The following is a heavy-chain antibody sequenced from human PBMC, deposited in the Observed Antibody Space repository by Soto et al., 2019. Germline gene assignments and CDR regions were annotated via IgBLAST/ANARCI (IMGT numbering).Heavy chain of an antibody. V-gene: IGHV1-18*01. D-gene: IGHD6-13*01. CDR3: ARDERVAAAGIYYFDY. J-gene: IGHJ4*02. CDR1: GYTFTSYG. Sequence: GASVKVSCKASGYTFTSYGISWVRQAPGQGLEWMGWISAYNGNTNYAQKLQGRVTMTTDTSTSTAYMELRSLRSDDTAVYYCARDERVAAAGIYYFDYWGQGTLVTVSS. CDR2: ISAYNGNT.